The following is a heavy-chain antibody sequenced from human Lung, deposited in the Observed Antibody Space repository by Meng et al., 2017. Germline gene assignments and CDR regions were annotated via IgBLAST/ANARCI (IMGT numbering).Heavy chain of an antibody. D-gene: IGHD3-16*01. J-gene: IGHJ4*02. V-gene: IGHV1-2*06. Sequence: QVQLVQSGAEVKKPGASVKVSCKASGYTFTGYYIPRVRQAPGQGLEWMGRINPKSGGTNYAQKFQGRVTMTRDTSISTAYIELSGLRSDDTAVYYCARGGSYSSDYWGQGTLVTVSS. CDR1: GYTFTGYY. CDR2: INPKSGGT. CDR3: ARGGSYSSDY.